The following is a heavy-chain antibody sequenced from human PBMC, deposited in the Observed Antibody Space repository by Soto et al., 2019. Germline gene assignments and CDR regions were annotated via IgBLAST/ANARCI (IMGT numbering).Heavy chain of an antibody. CDR2: ISSTGSTI. D-gene: IGHD5-12*01. V-gene: IGHV3-48*03. Sequence: EVLLVESGGGLAQPGGSLTLSCAASGFIFSDYEINWVRQAPGKGLECVSYISSTGSTIYYADCVKGRFTISRDNAKNPLYLPMNSLRAEHTAVYYCARVYEPFKFFDSWGQGTLVTVSS. CDR3: ARVYEPFKFFDS. CDR1: GFIFSDYE. J-gene: IGHJ4*02.